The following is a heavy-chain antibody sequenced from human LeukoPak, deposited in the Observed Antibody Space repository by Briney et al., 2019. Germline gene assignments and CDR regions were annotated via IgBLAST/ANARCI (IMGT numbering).Heavy chain of an antibody. CDR2: ISGSGGST. V-gene: IGHV3-23*01. D-gene: IGHD2-2*01. CDR1: GFTFSSYA. J-gene: IGHJ4*02. Sequence: GGSLRLSCAASGFTFSSYAMSWVRQAPGKGLEWVSAISGSGGSTYYADSVKGRFTISRDNSKNTLYLQMNSLRAEDTAVYYCAKGVVVPAARWYYFDYWGQGTLVTVSS. CDR3: AKGVVVPAARWYYFDY.